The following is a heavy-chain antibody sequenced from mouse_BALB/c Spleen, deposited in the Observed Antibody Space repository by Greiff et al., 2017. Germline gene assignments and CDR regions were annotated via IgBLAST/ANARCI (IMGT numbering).Heavy chain of an antibody. D-gene: IGHD1-1*01. J-gene: IGHJ4*01. CDR2: IDPANGNT. CDR3: AHYGSSHYYAMDY. Sequence: EVQLVESGAELVKPGASVKLSCTASGFNIKDTYMHWVKQRPEQGLEWIGRIDPANGNTKYDPKFQGKATITADTSSNTAYLQLSSLTSEDTAVYYCAHYGSSHYYAMDYWGQGTSVTVSS. V-gene: IGHV14-3*02. CDR1: GFNIKDTY.